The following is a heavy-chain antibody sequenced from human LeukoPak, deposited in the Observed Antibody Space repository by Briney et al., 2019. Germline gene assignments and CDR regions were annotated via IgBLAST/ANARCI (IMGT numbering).Heavy chain of an antibody. CDR1: GGSISSSSYY. Sequence: SETLSLTCTVSGGSISSSSYYWGWIRQPPGKGLGWIGSIYYSGSTYYNPSLKSRVTISVDTSKNQFSLKLSSVTAADTAVYYCARHVDTAMEYYFDYWGQGTLVTVSS. D-gene: IGHD5-18*01. J-gene: IGHJ4*02. V-gene: IGHV4-39*01. CDR3: ARHVDTAMEYYFDY. CDR2: IYYSGST.